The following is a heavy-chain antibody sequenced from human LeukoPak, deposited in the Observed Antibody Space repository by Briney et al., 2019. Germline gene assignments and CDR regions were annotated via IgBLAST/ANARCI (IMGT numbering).Heavy chain of an antibody. CDR3: AKVKVAAAGYDY. D-gene: IGHD6-13*01. J-gene: IGHJ4*02. CDR1: GFNLKFSTFG. V-gene: IGHV3-23*01. Sequence: GGSPRLSCVASGFNLKFSTFGMSWVRQAPGKGLEWVSTISGSGSSTYYADSVKGRFTISRDNSKNTLYLQMNSLRAEDTAIYYCAKVKVAAAGYDYWGQGTLVTVSS. CDR2: ISGSGSST.